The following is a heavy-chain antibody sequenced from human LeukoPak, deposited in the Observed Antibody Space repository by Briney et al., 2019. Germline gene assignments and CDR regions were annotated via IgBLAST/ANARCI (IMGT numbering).Heavy chain of an antibody. J-gene: IGHJ3*01. CDR1: GFIFYSYA. CDR3: AKGALRGYSAPGAFDV. D-gene: IGHD5-18*01. V-gene: IGHV3-23*01. CDR2: ISGTGGTT. Sequence: GGSLRLSCAASGFIFYSYAMTWVRQAPGKGLEWVSTISGTGGTTYYADSVKGRLTISRDASRNRVYLRLNSLRAEGTAIYYCAKGALRGYSAPGAFDVWGQGTLVTVSS.